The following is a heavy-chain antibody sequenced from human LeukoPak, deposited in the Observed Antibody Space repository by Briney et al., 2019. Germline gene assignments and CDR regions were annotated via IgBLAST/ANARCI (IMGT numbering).Heavy chain of an antibody. CDR1: GFTFSSYS. J-gene: IGHJ4*02. CDR3: AKDSRYSSRFLHY. D-gene: IGHD6-13*01. V-gene: IGHV3-21*01. Sequence: GGSLRLSCAASGFTFSSYSMNWVRQAPGKGLEWVSSITSSSSYIYYADSLKGRFTISRDNSKNTLYLQMNSLRPEDTAVYYCAKDSRYSSRFLHYWGQGTLVTVSS. CDR2: ITSSSSYI.